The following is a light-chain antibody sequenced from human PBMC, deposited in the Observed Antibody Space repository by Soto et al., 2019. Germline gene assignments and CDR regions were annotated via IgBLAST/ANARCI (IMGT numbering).Light chain of an antibody. J-gene: IGLJ1*01. CDR2: DVS. Sequence: QSVLTQPRSVSGSPGQSVTISCTGTSSDVGGYNYVSWYQQHPGRAPKFMIYDVSQRPSGVLDRFSGSKSGNTASLTISGVQVEDEADYYCYSYGGSHVVFGAGTKVTVL. CDR1: SSDVGGYNY. V-gene: IGLV2-11*01. CDR3: YSYGGSHVV.